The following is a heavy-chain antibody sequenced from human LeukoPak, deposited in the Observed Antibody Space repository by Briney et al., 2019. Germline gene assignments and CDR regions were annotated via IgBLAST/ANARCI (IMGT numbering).Heavy chain of an antibody. V-gene: IGHV4-4*07. D-gene: IGHD2-2*01. CDR1: GGSISSYY. CDR3: ARDSVVVVPAASYYYYYMDV. CDR2: IYTSGST. J-gene: IGHJ6*03. Sequence: SETLSLTCTVPGGSISSYYWSWIRQPAGKGPEWIGRIYTSGSTNYNPSLKSRVTMSVDTSNNQFSLKLSSVTAADTAVYYCARDSVVVVPAASYYYYYMDVWGKGTTITVSS.